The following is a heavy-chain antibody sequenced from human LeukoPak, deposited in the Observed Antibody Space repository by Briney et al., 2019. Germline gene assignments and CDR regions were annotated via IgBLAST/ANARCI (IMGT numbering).Heavy chain of an antibody. CDR2: VYYRETT. Sequence: SETLSLTCTVSGGSISTYYWTWLRQPPGKGLEWIGYVYYRETTNYNPSFGGRVTISADVNHFSLKLTSVTATDTAVYYCARSPLVEMATSPFDYWGQGSLVTVSS. D-gene: IGHD5-24*01. J-gene: IGHJ4*02. V-gene: IGHV4-59*08. CDR3: ARSPLVEMATSPFDY. CDR1: GGSISTYY.